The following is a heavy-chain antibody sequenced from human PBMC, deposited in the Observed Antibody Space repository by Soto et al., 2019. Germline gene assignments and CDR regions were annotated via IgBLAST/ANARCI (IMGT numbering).Heavy chain of an antibody. D-gene: IGHD3-22*01. V-gene: IGHV3-33*01. Sequence: QVQLVESGGGVVQPGRSLRLSCAASGFTFSSYGMHWVRQAPGKGLEWVAVIWYDGSNKYYADSVKGRFTISRDNSKNTLYLQMNSLRAEDTAVYYCARGPYYDSSGYHFPRDFDYWGQGTLVTVSS. CDR1: GFTFSSYG. CDR3: ARGPYYDSSGYHFPRDFDY. CDR2: IWYDGSNK. J-gene: IGHJ4*02.